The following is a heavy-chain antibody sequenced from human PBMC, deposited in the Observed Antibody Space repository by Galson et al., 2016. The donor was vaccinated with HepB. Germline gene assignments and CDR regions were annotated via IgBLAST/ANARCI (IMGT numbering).Heavy chain of an antibody. CDR3: AHRASAGTRTPYFDD. D-gene: IGHD6-13*01. J-gene: IGHJ4*02. CDR1: GISLRSTEAD. Sequence: PALVKPTQTLTLTCTTSGISLRSTEADVGWIRQPPGKALEWLALIYWDDDKRYSPSLKSRLTITKDTSKNQVVLTMNNLDPVDTATYYCAHRASAGTRTPYFDDWGQGTLVTVSS. V-gene: IGHV2-5*02. CDR2: IYWDDDK.